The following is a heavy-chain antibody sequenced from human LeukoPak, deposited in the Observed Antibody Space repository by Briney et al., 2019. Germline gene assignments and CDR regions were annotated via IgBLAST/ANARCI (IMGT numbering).Heavy chain of an antibody. J-gene: IGHJ4*02. Sequence: GESLKISCKGFGYSFTSYWIGWVRQMPGKGLEWMGIIYPGDSDTTYSPSFQGQVTISADKSISTAYLQWSSLKASDTAMYYCARLADYYGSGTYNRYFDYWGQGTLVTVSP. D-gene: IGHD3-10*01. CDR3: ARLADYYGSGTYNRYFDY. V-gene: IGHV5-51*01. CDR1: GYSFTSYW. CDR2: IYPGDSDT.